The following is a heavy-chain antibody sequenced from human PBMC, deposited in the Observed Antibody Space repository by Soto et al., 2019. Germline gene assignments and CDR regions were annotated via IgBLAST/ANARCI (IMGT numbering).Heavy chain of an antibody. Sequence: QVQLVQSGAEMKKPGSSVKVSCQSSGGTFNTYAMNWVRQAPGQGPEWMGDISPMFGAATYAPKFQGRVTITADESTGTSYMQLSSLTSEDTDLYFCAREVQVHNPAFVYWGQGTQVTVSS. J-gene: IGHJ4*02. CDR3: AREVQVHNPAFVY. CDR1: GGTFNTYA. CDR2: ISPMFGAA. D-gene: IGHD1-1*01. V-gene: IGHV1-69*19.